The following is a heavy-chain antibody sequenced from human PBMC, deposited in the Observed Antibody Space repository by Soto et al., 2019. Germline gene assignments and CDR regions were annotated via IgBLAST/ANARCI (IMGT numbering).Heavy chain of an antibody. CDR2: IYPGDSDT. Sequence: GESLKISCKGSGYSFTSYWIGWVRQMPGKGLEWMGIIYPGDSDTRYSPSFQGQVTISADKSISTAYLQWSSLKASDTAMYYCARNGCSSTSCYSRKEYYCYYMDVLGQGTTVTVSS. CDR3: ARNGCSSTSCYSRKEYYCYYMDV. CDR1: GYSFTSYW. J-gene: IGHJ6*03. D-gene: IGHD2-2*01. V-gene: IGHV5-51*01.